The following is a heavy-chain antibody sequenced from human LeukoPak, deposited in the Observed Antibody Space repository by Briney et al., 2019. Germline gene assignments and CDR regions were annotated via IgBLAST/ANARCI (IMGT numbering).Heavy chain of an antibody. Sequence: GGSLRLSCAASGFTVSSNYMSWVRQAPGKGLEWVSVIYSGGSTYYADSVKGRFTISRDNSKNTLYLQMNSLRAEDTAVYYCARDRDRTPRGYCSSTSCSDWYFDLWGRGTLVTVSS. CDR2: IYSGGST. CDR1: GFTVSSNY. D-gene: IGHD2-2*01. CDR3: ARDRDRTPRGYCSSTSCSDWYFDL. V-gene: IGHV3-53*01. J-gene: IGHJ2*01.